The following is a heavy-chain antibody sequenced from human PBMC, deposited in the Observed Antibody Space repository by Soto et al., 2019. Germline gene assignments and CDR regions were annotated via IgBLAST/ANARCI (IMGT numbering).Heavy chain of an antibody. V-gene: IGHV1-18*04. CDR3: ARQHLYDFWSGSPSNWFDP. CDR1: GYTFTSYG. CDR2: ISAYNGNT. D-gene: IGHD3-3*01. J-gene: IGHJ5*02. Sequence: ASVKVSCKASGYTFTSYGISWVRQAPGQGLEWMGWISAYNGNTNYAQKLQGRVTMTTDTSTSTAYMELRSLRSDDTAVYYCARQHLYDFWSGSPSNWFDPWGQGTLVTVSS.